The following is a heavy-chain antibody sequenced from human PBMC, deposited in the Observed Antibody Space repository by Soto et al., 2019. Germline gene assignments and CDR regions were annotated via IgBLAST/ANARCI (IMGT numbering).Heavy chain of an antibody. D-gene: IGHD2-2*01. V-gene: IGHV3-30*18. CDR1: GFTFSNYD. J-gene: IGHJ4*02. CDR3: AKDFYTVRVPAAPRPHYFDF. Sequence: QVQLVESGGGVVQPGRSLRLSCAASGFTFSNYDMHWVRQAPGEGLEWVAVLSFDGSNKNYADSVKGRFTISRDNSKNTHFLQMNSLRTEDTAVYFCAKDFYTVRVPAAPRPHYFDFWGPGTLVTVSS. CDR2: LSFDGSNK.